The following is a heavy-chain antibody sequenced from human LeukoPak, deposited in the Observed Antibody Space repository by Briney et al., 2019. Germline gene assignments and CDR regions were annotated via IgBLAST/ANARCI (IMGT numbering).Heavy chain of an antibody. CDR2: IYYSGNT. Sequence: SETLSLTCTVSGGSFSGYYWSWIRQPPGKGLEWIGSIYYSGNTNYNPSLKSRVTISVDTSKNQFSLKLSFVVAADTALYYCARGRIPGLWSQGTLVTVSS. V-gene: IGHV4-59*08. D-gene: IGHD5-18*01. J-gene: IGHJ4*02. CDR1: GGSFSGYY. CDR3: ARGRIPGL.